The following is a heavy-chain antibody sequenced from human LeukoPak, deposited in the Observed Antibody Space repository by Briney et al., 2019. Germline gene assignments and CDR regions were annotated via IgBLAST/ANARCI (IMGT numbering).Heavy chain of an antibody. V-gene: IGHV4-59*08. CDR2: IYYSGST. CDR3: ARHTMHAASSWYLRD. CDR1: GGSISSYY. J-gene: IGHJ4*02. D-gene: IGHD6-13*01. Sequence: SETLSLTCTGSGGSISSYYWSRIRQRPGKGLEWIGYIYYSGSTNYNPSLKSRVTISVDTSKNQFSLKLSSVTAADTAVYYCARHTMHAASSWYLRDWGQGTLVTVSS.